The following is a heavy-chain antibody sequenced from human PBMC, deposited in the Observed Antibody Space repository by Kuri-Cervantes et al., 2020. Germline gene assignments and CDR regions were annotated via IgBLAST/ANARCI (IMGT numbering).Heavy chain of an antibody. CDR2: IYWDDDQ. Sequence: SGPPLVNPTETLTLTCTLSGLSLSPSGVGLGWIRQPPGKALEWLALIYWDDDQRDRPFLKSRLPITKATSKNQVVLTITNMDPVDTAKYYCAHSGPGLHSSSWYSRFDPWGQGTLVTVSS. CDR3: AHSGPGLHSSSWYSRFDP. V-gene: IGHV2-5*02. D-gene: IGHD6-13*01. J-gene: IGHJ5*02. CDR1: GLSLSPSGVG.